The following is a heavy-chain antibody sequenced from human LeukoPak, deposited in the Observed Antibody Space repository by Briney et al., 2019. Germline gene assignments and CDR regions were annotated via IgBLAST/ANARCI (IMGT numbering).Heavy chain of an antibody. V-gene: IGHV3-33*01. CDR3: ARGPQNYDDSSGVSPWYFDL. J-gene: IGHJ2*01. CDR2: IWYDGSNE. Sequence: GGSLRLSCAASGFTFSRYGMHWVRQAPGKGLEWVAVIWYDGSNEYYADSVKGRFTTFRDNSKNTLHLQMNSLRAEDTAVYYCARGPQNYDDSSGVSPWYFDLWGRGTLVTVSS. D-gene: IGHD3-22*01. CDR1: GFTFSRYG.